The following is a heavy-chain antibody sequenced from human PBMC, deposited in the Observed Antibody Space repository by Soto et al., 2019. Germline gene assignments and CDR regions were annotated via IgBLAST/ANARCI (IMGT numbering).Heavy chain of an antibody. CDR1: GFTFRSFC. Sequence: SGGALRISCAVSGFTFRSFCIHWGRPAPGQGGEWVAQISYDGSNEHYVDSVKGRFTISRDNSKNTLYLQMNSLRAEDTAVYYCARYYKTCPYNSGCLPHAFDIWGQGTTVTVSS. V-gene: IGHV3-30*03. J-gene: IGHJ3*02. D-gene: IGHD6-19*01. CDR3: ARYYKTCPYNSGCLPHAFDI. CDR2: ISYDGSNE.